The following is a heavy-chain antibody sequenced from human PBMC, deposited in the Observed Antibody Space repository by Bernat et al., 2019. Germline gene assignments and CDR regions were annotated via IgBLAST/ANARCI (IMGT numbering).Heavy chain of an antibody. J-gene: IGHJ5*02. V-gene: IGHV4-34*01. D-gene: IGHD1-14*01. Sequence: QVQLQQWGAGLLKPSETLSLTCAVYGGSFSGYYWSWIRQPPGKGLEWIGEINHSGSTNYNPSLKSRVTISVDTSKNQFSLKLSSVTAADTAVYYCARDKNRDFHHWFDPWGQGTLVTVSS. CDR3: ARDKNRDFHHWFDP. CDR2: INHSGST. CDR1: GGSFSGYY.